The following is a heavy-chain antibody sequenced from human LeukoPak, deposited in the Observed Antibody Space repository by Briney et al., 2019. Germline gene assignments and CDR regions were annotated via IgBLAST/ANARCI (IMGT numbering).Heavy chain of an antibody. D-gene: IGHD3-22*01. J-gene: IGHJ4*02. V-gene: IGHV1-69*13. CDR3: ATEYYYDSSGYYYFDY. CDR1: GGTFSSYA. Sequence: SVKVSCKASGGTFSSYAISWVRQAPGQGLEWMGGIIPIFGTANYAQKFQGRVTITADESTSTAYMELSSPRSEDTAVYYCATEYYYDSSGYYYFDYWGQGTLVTVSS. CDR2: IIPIFGTA.